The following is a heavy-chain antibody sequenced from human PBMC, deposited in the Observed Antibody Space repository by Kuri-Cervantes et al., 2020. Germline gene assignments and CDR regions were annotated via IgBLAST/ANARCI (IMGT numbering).Heavy chain of an antibody. CDR1: GGSISSGGYS. CDR2: IYHSGST. D-gene: IGHD3/OR15-3a*01. V-gene: IGHV4-30-2*02. J-gene: IGHJ4*02. CDR3: VLDPERDGLNFDY. Sequence: SETLPLTCAVSGGSISSGGYSWSWIRQPPGKGLEWIGYIYHSGSTYYNPSLKGRVTISTDGSKNQFSLKLSSVIAADTAVYYCVLDPERDGLNFDYWGQGILVTVSS.